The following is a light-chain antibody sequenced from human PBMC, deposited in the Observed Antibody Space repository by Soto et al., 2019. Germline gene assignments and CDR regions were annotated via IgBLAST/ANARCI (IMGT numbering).Light chain of an antibody. Sequence: QAVVTQKPSLTLPPGGTLTLTFGPRTGAATIGLYPYWFQQKSGQAPTTLIYDTSNRHSWTPARFSGSLLGGKAALTLSGAQPEDEAEYYCLLTYNDVRVFGGGTKLTVL. CDR2: DTS. V-gene: IGLV7-46*01. CDR3: LLTYNDVRV. J-gene: IGLJ3*02. CDR1: TGAATIGLY.